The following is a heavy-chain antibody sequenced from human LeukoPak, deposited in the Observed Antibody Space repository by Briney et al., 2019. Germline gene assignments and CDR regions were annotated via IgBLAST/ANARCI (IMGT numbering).Heavy chain of an antibody. D-gene: IGHD3-3*01. V-gene: IGHV3-43*01. J-gene: IGHJ3*02. CDR1: GFTFDDYT. CDR2: ISWDGGST. Sequence: PGGSLRLSCAASGFTFDDYTMHWVRQAPGKGLEWVSLISWDGGSTYYADSVKGRFTISRDSSKNSLYLQMNSLRTEDTALYYCAKDRITIFGVVNRYDAFDIWGQGTMVTVSS. CDR3: AKDRITIFGVVNRYDAFDI.